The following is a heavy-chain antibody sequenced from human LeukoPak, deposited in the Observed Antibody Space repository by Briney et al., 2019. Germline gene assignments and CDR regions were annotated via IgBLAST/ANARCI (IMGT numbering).Heavy chain of an antibody. CDR1: GRSLRVYY. CDR2: ISYSGNP. CDR3: ARGRWWVRGVPENWFDP. Sequence: KGAETLSLTCAVYGRSLRVYYWSWIRQPPGKGVEGIGEISYSGNPNHHPPRKSRVSTSVDQSKNQSSLKLSSVTAADTAVYYCARGRWWVRGVPENWFDPWGQGTLVTVSS. J-gene: IGHJ5*02. D-gene: IGHD3-10*01. V-gene: IGHV4-34*01.